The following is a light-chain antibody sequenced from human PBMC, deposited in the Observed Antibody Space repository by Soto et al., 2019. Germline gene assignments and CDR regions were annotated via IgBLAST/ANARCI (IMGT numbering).Light chain of an antibody. Sequence: EIVLTQSPATLSLSPGERATLSCRASQSVSSYLAWYQQKPGQAPRLLIYDASNRATGIPARFSGSGSGTDFPLTISRLEPEYFAVYYWQQRSNWITFGQGTRLEIK. CDR3: QQRSNWIT. J-gene: IGKJ5*01. CDR2: DAS. V-gene: IGKV3-11*01. CDR1: QSVSSY.